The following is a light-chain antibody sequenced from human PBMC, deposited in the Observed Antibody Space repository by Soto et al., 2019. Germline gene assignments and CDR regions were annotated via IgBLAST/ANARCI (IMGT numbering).Light chain of an antibody. CDR1: QDLNNY. V-gene: IGKV1-27*01. CDR3: QKYNSAPWT. J-gene: IGKJ1*01. CDR2: GAS. Sequence: DIQMTQSPSSLSASVGDRVTITCRASQDLNNYLAWYQQKPGKAPNLLIYGASTLQAGVPSRFRGSGSGTDYTLTISSLQPEDVATYFCQKYNSAPWTFGQGTKVEIK.